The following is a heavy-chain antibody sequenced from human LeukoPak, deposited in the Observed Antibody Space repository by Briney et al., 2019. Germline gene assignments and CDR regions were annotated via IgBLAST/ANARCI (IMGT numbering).Heavy chain of an antibody. D-gene: IGHD1-26*01. CDR2: ISSSGDFI. CDR1: GFTFSRYT. CDR3: AREDYSSRYFDY. V-gene: IGHV3-21*01. J-gene: IGHJ4*02. Sequence: PGGSLRLSCAASGFTFSRYTMNWVRQAPGKGLEWVSSISSSGDFIYYAASLKGRFTISRDHAKDSLYLQMNSLRAEDTAVYYCAREDYSSRYFDYWGQGALVTVSS.